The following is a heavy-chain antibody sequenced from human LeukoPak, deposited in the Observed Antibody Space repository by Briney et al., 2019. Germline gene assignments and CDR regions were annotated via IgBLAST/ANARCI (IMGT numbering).Heavy chain of an antibody. J-gene: IGHJ4*02. CDR3: ARRWSGENLFDY. V-gene: IGHV4-59*08. CDR1: GASISGYY. Sequence: SETLPLTCNVSGASISGYYWNWIRQPPGKGLEWIGWIYYSGSTTYYNPSLTSRVTISADTPRNQISLKLSSVTAADTAVYYCARRWSGENLFDYWGQGTLVTVSS. D-gene: IGHD3-10*01. CDR2: IYYSGST.